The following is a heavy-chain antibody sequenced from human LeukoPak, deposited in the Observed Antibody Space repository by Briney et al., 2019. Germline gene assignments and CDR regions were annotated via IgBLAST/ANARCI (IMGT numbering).Heavy chain of an antibody. D-gene: IGHD2-2*01. J-gene: IGHJ4*02. CDR3: ARDWYHAIDY. V-gene: IGHV3-23*01. Sequence: GGSLRLSCAASGFTFSSYGMSWVRQAPGKGLEWVSAISGSGGSTYHADSVKGRFTISRDNSKNTLYLQMNSLRAEDTAVYYCARDWYHAIDYWGQGTLVTVSS. CDR2: ISGSGGST. CDR1: GFTFSSYG.